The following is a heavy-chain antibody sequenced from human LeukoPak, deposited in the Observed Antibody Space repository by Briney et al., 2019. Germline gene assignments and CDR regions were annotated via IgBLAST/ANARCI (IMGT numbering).Heavy chain of an antibody. CDR3: AKGHSFSSWFFDY. CDR2: IRYDGSNK. V-gene: IGHV3-30*02. D-gene: IGHD6-13*01. CDR1: GFTFSSYG. J-gene: IGHJ4*02. Sequence: PGGSLRLSCAASGFTFSSYGMHWVRQAPGKGLEWVAFIRYDGSNKYYADSVKGRFTISRDNSKNTLYLQMNSLRAEDTAVYYCAKGHSFSSWFFDYWGQGTLVTVSS.